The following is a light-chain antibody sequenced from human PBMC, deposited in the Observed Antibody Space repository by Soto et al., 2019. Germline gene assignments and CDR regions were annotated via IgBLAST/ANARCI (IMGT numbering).Light chain of an antibody. Sequence: QPVLTQPPSVSGAPGQRVTISCTGSSSNIGAGYDVHWYQQLPGPAPKLLIYGNSNRPSGVPDRFSGAKSGTSASLAITGLDAEDEADYYSQSYDTSLSGVVFAGGTKLTVL. CDR3: QSYDTSLSGVV. V-gene: IGLV1-40*01. CDR1: SSNIGAGYD. CDR2: GNS. J-gene: IGLJ2*01.